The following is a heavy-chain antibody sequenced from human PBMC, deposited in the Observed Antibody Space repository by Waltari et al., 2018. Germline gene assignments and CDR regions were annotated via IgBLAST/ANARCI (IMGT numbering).Heavy chain of an antibody. J-gene: IGHJ4*02. CDR1: GFTFSSYA. Sequence: EVQLLESGGGLVQPGGSLRLSCAASGFTFSSYAMSWVRQAPGQGLEWVAVIYSGGSTYYADSVKGRFTISRDNSKNTLYLQMNSLRAEDTAVYYCAKDGAENTYWGQGTLVTVSS. CDR3: AKDGAENTY. CDR2: IYSGGST. V-gene: IGHV3-23*03.